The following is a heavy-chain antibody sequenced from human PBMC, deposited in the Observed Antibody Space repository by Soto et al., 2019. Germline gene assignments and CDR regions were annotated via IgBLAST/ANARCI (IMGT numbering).Heavy chain of an antibody. CDR1: GGTFSSYA. J-gene: IGHJ4*02. CDR2: IIPIFGTA. Sequence: SVKVSCKASGGTFSSYAISWVRQAPGQGLEWMGGIIPIFGTANYAQKFQGRVTITADKSTSTAYMELSSLRSEDTAVYYCAREPAYDFWSGYYPLDYWGQGTLVTVS. D-gene: IGHD3-3*01. V-gene: IGHV1-69*06. CDR3: AREPAYDFWSGYYPLDY.